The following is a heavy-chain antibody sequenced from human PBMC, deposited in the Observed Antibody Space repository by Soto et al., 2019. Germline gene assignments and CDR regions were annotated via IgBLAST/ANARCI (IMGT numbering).Heavy chain of an antibody. D-gene: IGHD1-1*01. CDR3: ARSEGTTAFDI. CDR2: IYHSGST. Sequence: SETMSLTCAVSSGSISSSNWWSWVRQPPGKGLEWIGEIYHSGSTNYNPSLKSRVTISVDKSKNQLSLKLSSVTAADTAVYYCARSEGTTAFDIWGQGTMVTVSS. CDR1: SGSISSSNW. V-gene: IGHV4-4*02. J-gene: IGHJ3*02.